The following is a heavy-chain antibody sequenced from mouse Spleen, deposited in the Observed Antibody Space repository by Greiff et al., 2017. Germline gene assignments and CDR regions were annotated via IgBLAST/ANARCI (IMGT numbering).Heavy chain of an antibody. CDR1: GYSITSGYY. J-gene: IGHJ3*01. Sequence: EVKLLESGPGLVKPSQSLSLTCSVTGYSITSGYYWNWIRQFPGNKLEWMGYISYDGSNNYNPSLKNRISITRDTSKNQFFLKLNSVTTEDTATYYCARGDGYYSFAYWGQGTLVTVSA. D-gene: IGHD2-3*01. V-gene: IGHV3-6*01. CDR3: ARGDGYYSFAY. CDR2: ISYDGSN.